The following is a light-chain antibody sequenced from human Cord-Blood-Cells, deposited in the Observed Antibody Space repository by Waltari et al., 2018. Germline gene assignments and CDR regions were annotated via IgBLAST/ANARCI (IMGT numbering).Light chain of an antibody. CDR2: EVS. Sequence: QSALTQPPSASGSPGQSVTISCTGTSSDVGGYNYVSWYQQHPGKAPKLMIYEVSKRPSGVPDRFSGSKSGNTASLTVSGLQAEDEADYYCSSYAGSNNVNWVFGGGTKLTVL. CDR3: SSYAGSNNVNWV. J-gene: IGLJ3*02. V-gene: IGLV2-8*01. CDR1: SSDVGGYNY.